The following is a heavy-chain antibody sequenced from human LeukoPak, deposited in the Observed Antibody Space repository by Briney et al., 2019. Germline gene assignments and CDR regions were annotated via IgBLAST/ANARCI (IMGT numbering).Heavy chain of an antibody. J-gene: IGHJ4*02. V-gene: IGHV3-15*01. CDR3: TTAYCSGGSCYSGRDY. CDR2: IKSKTDGGTT. Sequence: PGGSLRLSCAASGFTFSNAWMSWVRQAPGKGLEWVGRIKSKTDGGTTDYVAPVKGRFTISRDDSKNTLYLQMNSLKTEDTAVYYCTTAYCSGGSCYSGRDYWGQGTLVTVSS. CDR1: GFTFSNAW. D-gene: IGHD2-15*01.